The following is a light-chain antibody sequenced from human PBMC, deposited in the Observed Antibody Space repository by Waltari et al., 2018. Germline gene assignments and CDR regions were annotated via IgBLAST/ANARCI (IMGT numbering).Light chain of an antibody. J-gene: IGKJ2*01. CDR1: QSVSSN. CDR2: DAS. CDR3: QQRTNWLYT. Sequence: EIVLTQSPATLSLSPGERATLSCRASQSVSSNLAWYQHKPGQAPRLLIYDASNRATGIPARFSGSGSGTDFTLTISSLEPEDFAVYYCQQRTNWLYTFGQGTKLELK. V-gene: IGKV3-11*01.